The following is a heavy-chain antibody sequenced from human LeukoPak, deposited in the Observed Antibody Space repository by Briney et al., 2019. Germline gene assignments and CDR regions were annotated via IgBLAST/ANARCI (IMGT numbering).Heavy chain of an antibody. J-gene: IGHJ3*02. CDR2: INPSGGST. V-gene: IGHV1-46*01. CDR3: ATGADGFDI. Sequence: GASVKVSCKASGYTFTSYDINWVRQATGQGLEWMGIINPSGGSTIYAQNFQGRVTMTRDMSTSTVYMELSSLKSEDTAVYYCATGADGFDIWGQGTMVTVSS. CDR1: GYTFTSYD. D-gene: IGHD1-26*01.